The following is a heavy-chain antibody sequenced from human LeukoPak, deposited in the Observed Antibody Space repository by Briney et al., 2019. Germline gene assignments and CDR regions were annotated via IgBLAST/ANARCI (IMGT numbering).Heavy chain of an antibody. Sequence: PSETLSLTCTVSGGSVSSGSYYWSWIRPTPGKGLERIGYIYYSGSTNYNPSLKSRVTISVDTSKNQFSLKLSSVTAADTAVYYCASQAGYYYGSGIDYWGQGTLVTVSS. CDR1: GGSVSSGSYY. CDR3: ASQAGYYYGSGIDY. J-gene: IGHJ4*02. CDR2: IYYSGST. D-gene: IGHD3-10*01. V-gene: IGHV4-61*01.